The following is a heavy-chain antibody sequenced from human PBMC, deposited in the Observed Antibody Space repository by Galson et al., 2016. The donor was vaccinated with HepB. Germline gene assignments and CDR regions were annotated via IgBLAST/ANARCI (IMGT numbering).Heavy chain of an antibody. CDR1: GDSIHSNDYY. J-gene: IGHJ5*02. D-gene: IGHD5-24*01. V-gene: IGHV4-39*01. CDR2: IYYSGST. CDR3: ARHSLEYRDGWNYEYDSPRWGWFDP. Sequence: LSLTCTVSGDSIHSNDYYWGWIRQPPGKGLEWIGSIYYSGSTYYNPSLKSRVPISLDTSKNQFSLKLSSVTASDTTIYYCARHSLEYRDGWNYEYDSPRWGWFDPWGQGILVTVSS.